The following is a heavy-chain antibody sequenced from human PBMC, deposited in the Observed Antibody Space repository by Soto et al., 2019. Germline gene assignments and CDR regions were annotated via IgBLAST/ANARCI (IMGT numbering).Heavy chain of an antibody. V-gene: IGHV1-18*01. CDR1: GYTLTSHG. D-gene: IGHD3-9*01. CDR2: ISTYNGNT. CDR3: AARGVDILTGYDFDY. Sequence: ASVKVSCKASGYTLTSHGISWVRQAPGQGLEWMGWISTYNGNTKYAQKFQERVTITRDMSTSTAYMELSSLRSEDTAVYYCAARGVDILTGYDFDYWGQGTLVTVSS. J-gene: IGHJ4*02.